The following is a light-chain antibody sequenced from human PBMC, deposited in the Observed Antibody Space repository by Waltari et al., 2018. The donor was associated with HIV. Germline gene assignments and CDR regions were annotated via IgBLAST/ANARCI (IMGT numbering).Light chain of an antibody. J-gene: IGLJ3*02. CDR3: STWDDNLNGPV. Sequence: QSALTQAPSASGTPGQRVDISCSGATSNIGSNNVNWYQHLPGAAPKLLIYDNNQRPSGIPDLFSGSKSGSSASLAITGLQSDDEADFYCSTWDDNLNGPVFGGGTRLTVL. V-gene: IGLV1-44*01. CDR2: DNN. CDR1: TSNIGSNN.